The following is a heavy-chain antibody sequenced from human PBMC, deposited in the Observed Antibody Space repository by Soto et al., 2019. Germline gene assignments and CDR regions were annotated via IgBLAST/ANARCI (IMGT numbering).Heavy chain of an antibody. CDR3: ASCSGGSCYRSKPLDY. V-gene: IGHV3-23*01. D-gene: IGHD2-15*01. J-gene: IGHJ4*02. Sequence: GSLRLSCAASGFTFSTYAMGWVRKAPGKGLEWVSAISGSGGITHYADSVKGRFTISRDNFKNTLYLQMNSLRAEDTAVYYCASCSGGSCYRSKPLDYWGQGTLVTVSS. CDR2: ISGSGGIT. CDR1: GFTFSTYA.